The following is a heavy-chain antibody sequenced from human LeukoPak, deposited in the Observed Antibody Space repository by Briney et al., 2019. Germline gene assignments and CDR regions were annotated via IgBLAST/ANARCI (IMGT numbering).Heavy chain of an antibody. CDR1: GFTFSSYA. J-gene: IGHJ4*02. CDR3: AIRIAVAGAFNY. D-gene: IGHD6-19*01. CDR2: ISGSGGST. Sequence: PGGSLKLSCAASGFTFSSYAMSWVRQAPGKGLEWVSAISGSGGSTYYADSVKGRFTISRDNSKNTLYLQMNSLRAEDTAVYYCAIRIAVAGAFNYWGQGTLVTVSS. V-gene: IGHV3-23*01.